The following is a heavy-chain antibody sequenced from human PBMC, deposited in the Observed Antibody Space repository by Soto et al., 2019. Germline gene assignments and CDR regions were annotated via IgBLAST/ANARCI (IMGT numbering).Heavy chain of an antibody. CDR2: INHSGST. J-gene: IGHJ4*02. Sequence: PSETLSLTCAVYGGSFSGYYWSWIRQPPGKGLEWIGEINHSGSTNYNPSLKSRFTISVDTSKNQFSLKMSSVTAADTAVYYCASEEVAAINFDYWGQGTLVTVSS. V-gene: IGHV4-34*01. CDR1: GGSFSGYY. CDR3: ASEEVAAINFDY. D-gene: IGHD6-6*01.